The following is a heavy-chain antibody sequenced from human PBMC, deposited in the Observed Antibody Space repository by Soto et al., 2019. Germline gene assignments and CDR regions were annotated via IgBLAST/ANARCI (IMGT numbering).Heavy chain of an antibody. CDR1: GGSISSSDYY. Sequence: SETLSLTCTVSGGSISSSDYYWGWIRQPPGKGLEWIGYIYYTGTTYYNPSLKSRLAISTDTSKNQCSLRLSFVTDADTAVYYCVREGYSYGYREFDSWGQGTLVTVSS. CDR2: IYYTGTT. D-gene: IGHD5-18*01. J-gene: IGHJ4*02. V-gene: IGHV4-30-4*01. CDR3: VREGYSYGYREFDS.